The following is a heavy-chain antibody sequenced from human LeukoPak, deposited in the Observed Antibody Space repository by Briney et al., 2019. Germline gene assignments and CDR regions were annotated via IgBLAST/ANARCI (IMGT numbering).Heavy chain of an antibody. J-gene: IGHJ4*02. CDR3: KTGIRTDFDY. D-gene: IGHD1-14*01. V-gene: IGHV3-73*01. CDR1: GFTFSGSA. Sequence: GGSLRLSCAASGFTFSGSAMHWVRQAYGKGREWVGCIRSKANSYATAYAASVKDRFTISRDDSKNTAYLQMNSLKTEDTAVYYCKTGIRTDFDYWGQGTLVTVSS. CDR2: IRSKANSYAT.